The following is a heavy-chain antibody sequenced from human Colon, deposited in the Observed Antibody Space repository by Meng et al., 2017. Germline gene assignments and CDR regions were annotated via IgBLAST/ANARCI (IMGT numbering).Heavy chain of an antibody. CDR2: INQDGSDT. J-gene: IGHJ5*02. CDR3: ARDGGTDWFDP. D-gene: IGHD1-1*01. CDR1: GFSISSYW. V-gene: IGHV3-7*01. Sequence: GGPLRLSCVASGFSISSYWMSWIRQAPGKGPEWVANINQDGSDTHYVDSVKGRLTISRDNARNSVYLQLNSLGVEDTALYYCARDGGTDWFDPWGQGTLVTVSS.